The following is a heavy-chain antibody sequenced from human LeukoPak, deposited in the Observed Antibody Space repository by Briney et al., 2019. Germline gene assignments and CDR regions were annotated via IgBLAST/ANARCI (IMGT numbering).Heavy chain of an antibody. D-gene: IGHD5-24*01. CDR1: GGSFSGYY. V-gene: IGHV4-34*01. CDR3: ARDLRDGYNFGAFDI. Sequence: PSETLSLTCAVYGGSFSGYYWSWIRQPPGKGLEWIGEINHSGSTNYNPSLKSRVTISVDTSKNQFSLKLSSVTAADTAVYYCARDLRDGYNFGAFDIWGQGTMVTVSS. CDR2: INHSGST. J-gene: IGHJ3*02.